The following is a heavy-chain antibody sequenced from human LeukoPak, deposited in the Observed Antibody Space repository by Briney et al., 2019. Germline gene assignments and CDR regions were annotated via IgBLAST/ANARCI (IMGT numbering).Heavy chain of an antibody. CDR1: GYTFTCYY. V-gene: IGHV1-2*02. Sequence: ASVKVSCKASGYTFTCYYMHWVRQAPGQGLEWMGWINPNSGGTNYAQKFQGRVTMTRDTSISTAYMELSRLRSDDTAVYYCARDPGDYSPPDGLWGQGTLVTVSS. D-gene: IGHD4-17*01. CDR3: ARDPGDYSPPDGL. CDR2: INPNSGGT. J-gene: IGHJ4*02.